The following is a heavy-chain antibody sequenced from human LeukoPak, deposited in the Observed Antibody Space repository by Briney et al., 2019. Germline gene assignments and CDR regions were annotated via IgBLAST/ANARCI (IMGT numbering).Heavy chain of an antibody. Sequence: ASVKFSCKVSGYTLTELSMHWVRQAPGKGLEWMGGFDPEDGETIYAQKFQGRVTMTEDTSTDTAYMELSSLRSEDTAVYYCARLLSPFRWFDPWGQGTLVTVSS. V-gene: IGHV1-24*01. D-gene: IGHD2-15*01. CDR3: ARLLSPFRWFDP. J-gene: IGHJ5*02. CDR2: FDPEDGET. CDR1: GYTLTELS.